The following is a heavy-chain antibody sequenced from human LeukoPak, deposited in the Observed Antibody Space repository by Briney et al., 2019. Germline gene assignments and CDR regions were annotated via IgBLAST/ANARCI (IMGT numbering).Heavy chain of an antibody. Sequence: GGSLRLSCAASGFTFSSYSMNWVRQVPGKGLEWVSSISSSSSYICYADSVKGRFTISRDNAKNSLYLQMNSLRAEETAVYYCARDGITGTSYYGMDVWGQGTTVTVSS. CDR1: GFTFSSYS. CDR2: ISSSSSYI. J-gene: IGHJ6*02. D-gene: IGHD1-20*01. V-gene: IGHV3-21*01. CDR3: ARDGITGTSYYGMDV.